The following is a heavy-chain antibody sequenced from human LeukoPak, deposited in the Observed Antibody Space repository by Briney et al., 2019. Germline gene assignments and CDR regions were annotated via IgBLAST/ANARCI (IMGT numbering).Heavy chain of an antibody. CDR2: ISGDGGST. V-gene: IGHV3-43*02. CDR1: GFTFDDYA. J-gene: IGHJ4*02. CDR3: AKELAAGTYFDY. D-gene: IGHD6-13*01. Sequence: GGSLRLSCAASGFTFDDYAMHWVRQAPGKGMKWVSLISGDGGSTYYADSVKGRFTISRDNSKNSLYLQMNSLRTEDTALYYCAKELAAGTYFDYWGQGTLVTVSS.